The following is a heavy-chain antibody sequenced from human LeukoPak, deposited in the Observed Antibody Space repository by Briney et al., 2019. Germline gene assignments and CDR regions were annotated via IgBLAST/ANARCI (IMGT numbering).Heavy chain of an antibody. CDR3: ARGLHDYYGSGSSPLDFDY. J-gene: IGHJ4*02. CDR2: INSDGSST. V-gene: IGHV3-74*01. Sequence: GGSLRLSCAASRFTFSTYWMHWVRQAPGKGLVWVSRINSDGSSTSYADSVKGRFTFSRDNAKNTLYLQMNSLRAEDTAVYYCARGLHDYYGSGSSPLDFDYWGQGTLVTVSS. D-gene: IGHD3-10*01. CDR1: RFTFSTYW.